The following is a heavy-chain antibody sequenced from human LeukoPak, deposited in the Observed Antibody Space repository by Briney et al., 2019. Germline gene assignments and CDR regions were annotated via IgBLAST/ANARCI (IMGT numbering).Heavy chain of an antibody. CDR2: ITRDGDTT. J-gene: IGHJ3*02. CDR3: TKGNWGYPFDI. D-gene: IGHD7-27*01. V-gene: IGHV3-9*03. Sequence: PGRSLRLSCVASGFRFDDYNMHWVRQGPGKGLEWVSGITRDGDTTDYADSVKGRFTFSRDNAMNSLYLQMNSLTTEDMALYYCTKGNWGYPFDIWGQGTMVTVSS. CDR1: GFRFDDYN.